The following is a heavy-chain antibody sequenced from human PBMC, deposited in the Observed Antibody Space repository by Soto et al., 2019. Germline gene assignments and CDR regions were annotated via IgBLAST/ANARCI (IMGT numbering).Heavy chain of an antibody. Sequence: GGSLRLSCAASGFTFSNYAMSWVRQAPGKGLEWVSAIVGSGGSTYYADSVKGHFTFSRGKSKNTLYLQMNSLRAEDTAVYYCAKGNRYCSSTSCYSYYYYYMDVWGKGTTVTVSS. CDR1: GFTFSNYA. V-gene: IGHV3-23*01. CDR3: AKGNRYCSSTSCYSYYYYYMDV. D-gene: IGHD2-2*01. J-gene: IGHJ6*03. CDR2: IVGSGGST.